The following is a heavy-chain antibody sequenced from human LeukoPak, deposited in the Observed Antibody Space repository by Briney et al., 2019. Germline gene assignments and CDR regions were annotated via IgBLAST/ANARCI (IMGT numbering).Heavy chain of an antibody. CDR2: ISAYNGNT. J-gene: IGHJ4*02. CDR3: ARDLDLDFLFDY. V-gene: IGHV1-18*01. CDR1: GYTFTSYG. Sequence: ASVTVSFKASGYTFTSYGISWVRQAPGQGLEWMGWISAYNGNTNYAQKLQGRVTMTTDTSTSTAYMELRSLRSDDTAVYYCARDLDLDFLFDYWGQGTLVTVSS. D-gene: IGHD3/OR15-3a*01.